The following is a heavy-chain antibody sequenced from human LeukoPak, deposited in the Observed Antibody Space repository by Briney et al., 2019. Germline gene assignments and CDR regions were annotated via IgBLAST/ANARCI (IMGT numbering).Heavy chain of an antibody. CDR3: TTLKGDCSSTSCYLIDY. CDR2: IKSKTDGGTT. CDR1: GFTFSNAW. J-gene: IGHJ4*02. Sequence: GGSLRLSCAASGFTFSNAWMSWVRQAPGKGLEWVGRIKSKTDGGTTDYAAPVKGRFTISRDDSKNTLYLQMNSLKTEDTAVYYCTTLKGDCSSTSCYLIDYWAREPWSPSPQ. V-gene: IGHV3-15*01. D-gene: IGHD2-2*01.